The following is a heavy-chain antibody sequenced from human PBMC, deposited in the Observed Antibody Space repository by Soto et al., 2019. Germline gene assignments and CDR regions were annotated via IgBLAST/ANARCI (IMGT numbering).Heavy chain of an antibody. D-gene: IGHD6-19*01. J-gene: IGHJ4*02. V-gene: IGHV4-39*01. CDR1: GGSISSSSYY. CDR2: IYYSGST. Sequence: SETLSLTCTVSGGSISSSSYYWGWIRQPPGKGLEWIGSIYYSGSTYYNPSLKSRVTISVDTSKNQFSLKLSSVTAADTAVYYCASSIGWYVSDFDYWGQGTLVTVSS. CDR3: ASSIGWYVSDFDY.